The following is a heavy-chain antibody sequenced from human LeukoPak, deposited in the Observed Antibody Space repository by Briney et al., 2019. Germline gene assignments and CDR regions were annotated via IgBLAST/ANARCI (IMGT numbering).Heavy chain of an antibody. V-gene: IGHV1-46*01. D-gene: IGHD3-22*01. J-gene: IGHJ4*02. Sequence: ASVKVSCKASRYTFTSYYMHWVRQAPGQGLEWMGRINPSGGSTSYAQKFQGRVTMTRDTSTSTVYMELSSLRSEDTAVYYCARGSTPSYYYDSSGHFDYWGQGPLVTVSS. CDR3: ARGSTPSYYYDSSGHFDY. CDR1: RYTFTSYY. CDR2: INPSGGST.